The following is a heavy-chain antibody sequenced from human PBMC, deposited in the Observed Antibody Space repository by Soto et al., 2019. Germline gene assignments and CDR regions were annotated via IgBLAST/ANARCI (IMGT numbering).Heavy chain of an antibody. CDR1: GFTFSSYA. Sequence: PGGSLRLSCAASGFTFSSYAMHWVRQAPGKGLEWVAVISYDGSNKYYADSVKGRFTISRDNSKNTLYLQMNSLRAEDTAVYYCARAPDGMIVVVLDYWGQGTLVTVSS. V-gene: IGHV3-30-3*01. CDR3: ARAPDGMIVVVLDY. CDR2: ISYDGSNK. J-gene: IGHJ4*02. D-gene: IGHD3-22*01.